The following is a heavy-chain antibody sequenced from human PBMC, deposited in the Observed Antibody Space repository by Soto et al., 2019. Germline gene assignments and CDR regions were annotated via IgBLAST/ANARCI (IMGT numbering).Heavy chain of an antibody. Sequence: SETLSLTCAVYGGSFSGYYWSWIRQPPGKGLEWIGEINHSGSTNYNPSLKSRVTISVDTSKNQFSLKLSSVTAADTAVYYCATAHTRYYDLLTGYYRANWFDHWGQGTLLTVSS. CDR2: INHSGST. J-gene: IGHJ5*02. CDR3: ATAHTRYYDLLTGYYRANWFDH. V-gene: IGHV4-34*01. D-gene: IGHD3-9*01. CDR1: GGSFSGYY.